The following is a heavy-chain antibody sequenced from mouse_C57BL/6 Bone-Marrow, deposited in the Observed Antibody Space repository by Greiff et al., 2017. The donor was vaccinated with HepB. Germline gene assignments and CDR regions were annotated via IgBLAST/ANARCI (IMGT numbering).Heavy chain of an antibody. J-gene: IGHJ2*01. CDR3: ARCPIYYFDY. CDR2: INPYNGGT. Sequence: VQLKESGPVLVKPGASVKMSCKASGYTFTDYYMNWVKQSHGKSLEWIGVINPYNGGTSYNQKFKGKATLTVDKSSSTAYMELNSLTSEDSAVYYCARCPIYYFDYWGQGTTLTVSS. D-gene: IGHD1-1*01. V-gene: IGHV1-19*01. CDR1: GYTFTDYY.